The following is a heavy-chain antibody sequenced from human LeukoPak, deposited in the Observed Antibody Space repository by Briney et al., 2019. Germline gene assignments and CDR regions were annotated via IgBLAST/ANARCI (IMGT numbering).Heavy chain of an antibody. V-gene: IGHV3-74*01. CDR3: AKGAAPNIAVAGLLFDY. Sequence: GGSLRLSCAASGFTFSSYWMHWVRQAPGKGLVWVSRINSDGSSTSYADSVKGRFTISRDNSKNTLYLQMNSLRDDDTAVYYCAKGAAPNIAVAGLLFDYWGQGSLVTVSS. J-gene: IGHJ4*01. CDR1: GFTFSSYW. D-gene: IGHD6-19*01. CDR2: INSDGSST.